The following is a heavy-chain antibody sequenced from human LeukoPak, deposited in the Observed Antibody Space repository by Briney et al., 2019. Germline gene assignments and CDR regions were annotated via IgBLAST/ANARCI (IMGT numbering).Heavy chain of an antibody. Sequence: GGSLRLSCAASGFTFSSYAMSWVRQAPGKGLGWVSAISGSGGSTYYADSVKGRFTISRDNSKNTLYLQMNSLRAEDTAVYYCANRYCSSTSCRPFDYWGQGTLVTVSS. V-gene: IGHV3-23*01. CDR3: ANRYCSSTSCRPFDY. D-gene: IGHD2-2*01. CDR1: GFTFSSYA. J-gene: IGHJ4*02. CDR2: ISGSGGST.